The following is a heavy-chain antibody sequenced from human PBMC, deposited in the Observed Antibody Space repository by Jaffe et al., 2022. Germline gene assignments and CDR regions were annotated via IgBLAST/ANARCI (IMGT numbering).Heavy chain of an antibody. CDR3: AKEVGYCSGGSCYFFDY. V-gene: IGHV3-30*02. D-gene: IGHD2-15*01. CDR2: IRYDGSNK. Sequence: QVQLVESGGGVVQPGGSLRLSCAASGFTFSSYGMHWVRQAPGKGLEWVAFIRYDGSNKYYADSVKGRFTISRDNSKNTLYLQMNSLRAEDTAVYYCAKEVGYCSGGSCYFFDYWGQGTLVTVSS. J-gene: IGHJ4*02. CDR1: GFTFSSYG.